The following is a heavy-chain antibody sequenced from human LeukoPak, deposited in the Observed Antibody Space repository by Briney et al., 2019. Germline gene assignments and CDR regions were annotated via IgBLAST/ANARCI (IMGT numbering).Heavy chain of an antibody. V-gene: IGHV1-24*01. Sequence: ASVKVSCKVSGYTLTELSMHWVRQAPGKGLEWMGGFDPEDGETIYAQKFQGRVTMTEDTSTDTAYMELSSLRSEDTAVYYCATSQLSGTDDAFDIWGRGTMVTVSS. D-gene: IGHD5-18*01. CDR3: ATSQLSGTDDAFDI. CDR1: GYTLTELS. J-gene: IGHJ3*02. CDR2: FDPEDGET.